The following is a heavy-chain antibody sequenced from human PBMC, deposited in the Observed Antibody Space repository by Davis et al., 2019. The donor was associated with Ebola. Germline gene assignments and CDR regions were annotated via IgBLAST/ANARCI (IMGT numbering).Heavy chain of an antibody. V-gene: IGHV3-23*01. CDR2: ISGSGGNT. Sequence: GESLKISCEVSGFTFSNYAMIWVRQAPGRGLEWVSSISGSGGNTYYTDSVKGRFTLSRDNSKNILYLQMNSLRAEDTAVYYCAKDWGYSSSLAYFKYWGQGTQVIVSS. D-gene: IGHD6-6*01. J-gene: IGHJ4*02. CDR1: GFTFSNYA. CDR3: AKDWGYSSSLAYFKY.